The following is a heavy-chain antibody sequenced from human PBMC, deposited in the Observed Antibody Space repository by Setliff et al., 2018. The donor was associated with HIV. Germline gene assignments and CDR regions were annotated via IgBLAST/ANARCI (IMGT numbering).Heavy chain of an antibody. J-gene: IGHJ6*02. V-gene: IGHV4-4*07. Sequence: SETLSLTCTVSGGSISGGFWTWIRQPAGEGLEWIGRTHASGTTQCEPSLKSRVTISRDTAKNEFSVKLTSVTAADTAVYYCARESPDGLDVWGQGTTVTVSS. CDR1: GGSISGGF. CDR3: ARESPDGLDV. CDR2: THASGTT.